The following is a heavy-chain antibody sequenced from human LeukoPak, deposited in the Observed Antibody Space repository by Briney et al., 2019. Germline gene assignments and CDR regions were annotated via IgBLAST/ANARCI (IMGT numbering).Heavy chain of an antibody. CDR2: ISSSSSYI. J-gene: IGHJ4*02. CDR1: GFTFSSYS. CDR3: ARVGYDYVWGSYRYLIDY. Sequence: GGSLRLSCAASGFTFSSYSMNWVRQAPGKGLEWVSSISSSSSYIYYADSVKGRFTISRDNAKNSLYLQMNSLRAEDTAVYYCARVGYDYVWGSYRYLIDYWGQGTLVTVSS. V-gene: IGHV3-21*01. D-gene: IGHD3-16*02.